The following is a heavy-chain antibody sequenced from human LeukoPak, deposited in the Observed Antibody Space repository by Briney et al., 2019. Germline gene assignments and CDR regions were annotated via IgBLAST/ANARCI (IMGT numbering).Heavy chain of an antibody. CDR3: AKDRGFHNWFDP. CDR2: ISGSGGST. V-gene: IGHV3-23*01. CDR1: GFTFSSYA. Sequence: GGSPRLSCAASGFTFSSYAMSWVRQAPGKGLEWVSAISGSGGSTYYADSVKGRFTISRDNSKNTLYLQMNSLRAEDTAVYYCAKDRGFHNWFDPWGQGTLVTVSS. J-gene: IGHJ5*02.